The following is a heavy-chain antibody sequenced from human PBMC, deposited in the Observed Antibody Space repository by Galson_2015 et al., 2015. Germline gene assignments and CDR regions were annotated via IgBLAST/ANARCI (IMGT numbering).Heavy chain of an antibody. CDR3: AKDIGEWELLPGNAFDI. V-gene: IGHV3-23*01. CDR1: GFTLSSYA. Sequence: SLRLSCAASGFTLSSYAMSWVRQAPGKGLEWVSAISGSGGSTYYADSVKGRFTISRDNSKNTLYLQMNSLRAEDTAVYYCAKDIGEWELLPGNAFDIWGQGTMVTVSS. D-gene: IGHD1-26*01. J-gene: IGHJ3*02. CDR2: ISGSGGST.